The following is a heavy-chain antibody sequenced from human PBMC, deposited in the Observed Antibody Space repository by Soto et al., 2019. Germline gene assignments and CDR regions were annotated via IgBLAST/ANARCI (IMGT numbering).Heavy chain of an antibody. CDR3: VRGGIAGNWFDP. CDR2: IFHSGST. CDR1: GGSITSGGFY. V-gene: IGHV4-31*03. Sequence: QVQLQESGPGLVKPSQTLSLTCSVSGGSITSGGFYCSWIRQHPEKGLEWIAYIFHSGSTDFNPSLKGRIIISADTSKNQFSLKLTSVTAADTAVYYCVRGGIAGNWFDPWGQGTLVTVSS. J-gene: IGHJ5*02. D-gene: IGHD6-13*01.